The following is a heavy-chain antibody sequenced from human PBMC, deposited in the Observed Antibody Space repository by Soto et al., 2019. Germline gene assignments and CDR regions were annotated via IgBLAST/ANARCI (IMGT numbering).Heavy chain of an antibody. CDR1: GGSISSSSYY. V-gene: IGHV4-39*01. CDR2: IYYSGST. J-gene: IGHJ6*02. CDR3: ARRREYSSSWFYYYYYGMDV. D-gene: IGHD6-13*01. Sequence: SETLSLTCTVSGGSISSSSYYWGWIRQPPGKGLEWIGSIYYSGSTYYNPSLKSRVTISVDTSKNQFSLKLSSVTAADTAVYYCARRREYSSSWFYYYYYGMDVWGQVPTVTVSS.